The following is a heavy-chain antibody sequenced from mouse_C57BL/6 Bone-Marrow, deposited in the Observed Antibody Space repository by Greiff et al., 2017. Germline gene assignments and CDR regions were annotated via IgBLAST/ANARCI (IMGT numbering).Heavy chain of an antibody. V-gene: IGHV1-78*01. CDR3: ARRGYYYGSEAMDY. CDR1: GYTFTDHT. J-gene: IGHJ4*01. CDR2: IYPRDGST. D-gene: IGHD1-1*01. Sequence: VKLMASDAELVKPGASVKISCKVSGYTFTDHTIHWMKQRPEQGLEWIGYIYPRDGSTKYNEKFKGKATLTAEKSSSTAYMQLNSLTSEDSAVYFCARRGYYYGSEAMDYWGQGTSVTFSS.